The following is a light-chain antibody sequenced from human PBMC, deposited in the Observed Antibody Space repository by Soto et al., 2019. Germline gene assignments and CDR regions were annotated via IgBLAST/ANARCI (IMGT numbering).Light chain of an antibody. Sequence: DIQMNQAPSSLSASVGDRVTITCRARQDISTYLAWYQQKPGKVPKLLISAAYTLQSGVPPRFSGSGSGTDFTLTISSLQAEDVATYYCQKYDNAPLTFGGGTKVEIK. CDR1: QDISTY. V-gene: IGKV1-27*01. CDR3: QKYDNAPLT. J-gene: IGKJ4*02. CDR2: AAY.